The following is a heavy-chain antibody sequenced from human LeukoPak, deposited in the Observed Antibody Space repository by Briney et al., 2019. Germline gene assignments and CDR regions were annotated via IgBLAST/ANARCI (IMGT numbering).Heavy chain of an antibody. J-gene: IGHJ4*02. V-gene: IGHV1-46*01. D-gene: IGHD3-10*01. Sequence: ASVKVSCKASGYTFTSYYMHWVRQAPGQGLEWMGIINPSGGSTSYAQKFQGRVTMTRDTSTSTVYMELSSLRSEDTAVYYCASEPLLLWLGELSPLNYWGQGTLVTVSS. CDR3: ASEPLLLWLGELSPLNY. CDR2: INPSGGST. CDR1: GYTFTSYY.